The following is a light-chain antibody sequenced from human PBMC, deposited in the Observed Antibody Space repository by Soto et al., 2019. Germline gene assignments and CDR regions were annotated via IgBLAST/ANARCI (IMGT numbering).Light chain of an antibody. CDR2: EAS. J-gene: IGKJ4*01. V-gene: IGKV1-9*01. CDR3: QQLNTYPLT. Sequence: DIHLTQSPSFLSASVGDRVTITCRASQGISSFLAWYQQKPGKAPKLLIYEASTLQSGVPSRFSGSGSGTEFTLTISSMQPEDFATYYSQQLNTYPLTFGGGTKVEI. CDR1: QGISSF.